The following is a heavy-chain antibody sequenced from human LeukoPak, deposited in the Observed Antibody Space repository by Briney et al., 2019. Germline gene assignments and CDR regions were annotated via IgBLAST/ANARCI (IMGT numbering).Heavy chain of an antibody. CDR1: GGTFSSYA. CDR3: ARAHSYYHFLTGYFPFDY. D-gene: IGHD3/OR15-3a*01. V-gene: IGHV1-69*13. J-gene: IGHJ4*02. Sequence: GASVKVSCKASGGTFSSYAISWVRQAPGQGLEWMGGIIPIFGTANYAQKFQGRVTITADESTSTAYMELSSLRSEDTAVYYCARAHSYYHFLTGYFPFDYWGQGTLVTVSS. CDR2: IIPIFGTA.